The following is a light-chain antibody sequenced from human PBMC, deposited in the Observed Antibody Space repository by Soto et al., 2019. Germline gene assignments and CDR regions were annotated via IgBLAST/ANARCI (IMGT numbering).Light chain of an antibody. Sequence: DIQMTQSPSSLSASVGDRVTITCLASQSISTFLNWYQQKPGKAPNLLIYAASTLQSGVPSRFSGSGSGTDFTLTISSLQPEDFATYYCQQSYSSPPTFGQGTKVDI. CDR2: AAS. V-gene: IGKV1-39*01. CDR1: QSISTF. CDR3: QQSYSSPPT. J-gene: IGKJ1*01.